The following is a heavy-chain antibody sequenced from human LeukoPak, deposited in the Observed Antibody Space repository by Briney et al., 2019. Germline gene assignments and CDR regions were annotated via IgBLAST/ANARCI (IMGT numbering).Heavy chain of an antibody. J-gene: IGHJ4*02. V-gene: IGHV5-51*01. CDR2: IYPGDSDT. Sequence: GESLKISCKGSGYSFTIYWIGWVRPMPGKGLEGMGIIYPGDSDTRYSPSFRGQVTISADKSISTAYLQWSSLKASDTAMYYCARVRMDDSSGYYFDYWGQGTLVTVSS. CDR1: GYSFTIYW. CDR3: ARVRMDDSSGYYFDY. D-gene: IGHD3-22*01.